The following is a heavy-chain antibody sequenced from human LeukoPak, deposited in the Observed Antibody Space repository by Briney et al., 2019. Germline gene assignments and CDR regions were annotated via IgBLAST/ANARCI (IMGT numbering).Heavy chain of an antibody. D-gene: IGHD2/OR15-2a*01. J-gene: IGHJ4*02. CDR1: GYSITSGSYY. V-gene: IGHV4-39*01. CDR3: ARQGRFHFDH. Sequence: SETLSLTCTVSGYSITSGSYYWGWIRQPPGKGLEWIGSIYYSGSTYYNPSLKSRVTISVDASKNQFSLKVTSVTAADTAVYYCARQGRFHFDHWGQGTLVTVSS. CDR2: IYYSGST.